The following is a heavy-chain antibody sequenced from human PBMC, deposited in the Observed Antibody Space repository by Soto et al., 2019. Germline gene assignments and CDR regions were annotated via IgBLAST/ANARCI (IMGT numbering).Heavy chain of an antibody. J-gene: IGHJ3*01. V-gene: IGHV3-48*03. CDR3: ARRASR. CDR2: IHPSGQPI. D-gene: IGHD1-26*01. Sequence: EVQLVESGGGLIQPGGSLRLSCAASGFTFSTSEMYWFRQAPGKGLEWVSYIHPSGQPIFYADSVKGRFTISRANAKNSLYLQMSSLRAEDSAVYYCARRASRWGQGTMVTVSS. CDR1: GFTFSTSE.